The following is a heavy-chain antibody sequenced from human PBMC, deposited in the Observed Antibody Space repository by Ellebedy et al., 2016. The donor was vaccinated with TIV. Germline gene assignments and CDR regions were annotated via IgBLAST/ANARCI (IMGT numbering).Heavy chain of an antibody. CDR2: ISSNGGST. Sequence: PGGSLRLSCAASGFTFSNHAMHWVRQAPGKGLEYVSAISSNGGSTYYADSVKGRFTISRDNSKNTLYLQMDSLRADDMAVYFCARAGFGELSRIDHWGQGTLVTVSS. CDR1: GFTFSNHA. D-gene: IGHD3-10*01. V-gene: IGHV3-64*02. J-gene: IGHJ4*02. CDR3: ARAGFGELSRIDH.